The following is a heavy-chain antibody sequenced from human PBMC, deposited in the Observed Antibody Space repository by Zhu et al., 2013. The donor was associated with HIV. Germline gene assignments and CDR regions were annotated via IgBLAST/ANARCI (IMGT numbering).Heavy chain of an antibody. Sequence: QVQLVQSGAEVKKPGASVKVSCKASGYTFTSYDINWVRQATGQGLEWMGWMNPNSGNTGYAQKFQGRVAMTRNTSISTAYMELSSLRSEDTAVYYCARGLGFCVFGGSCQRDYWGQGTLVTVSS. D-gene: IGHD2-15*01. CDR3: ARGLGFCVFGGSCQRDY. V-gene: IGHV1-8*01. J-gene: IGHJ4*02. CDR1: GYTFTSYD. CDR2: MNPNSGNT.